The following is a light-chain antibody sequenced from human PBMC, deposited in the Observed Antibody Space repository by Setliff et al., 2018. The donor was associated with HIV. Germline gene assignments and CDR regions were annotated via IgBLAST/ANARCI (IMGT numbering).Light chain of an antibody. Sequence: QSALAQPASVSGSPGQSITISCTGTSSDVGRYDLVSWYQQHPGKAPKLIIYQATKRPSGVSNRFSGSKSGNTASLTISELQAEDEADYYCCSNTGSNTYVFGTGTKVTVL. CDR1: SSDVGRYDL. J-gene: IGLJ1*01. CDR3: CSNTGSNTYV. CDR2: QAT. V-gene: IGLV2-23*01.